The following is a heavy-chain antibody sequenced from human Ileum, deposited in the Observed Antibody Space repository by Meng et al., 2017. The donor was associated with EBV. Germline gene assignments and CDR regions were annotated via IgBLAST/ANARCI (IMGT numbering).Heavy chain of an antibody. CDR1: GGNFTTFV. CDR3: ATDVGTVADH. Sequence: GAALKKPGSSVKISCSASGGNFTTFVFSWVRLAPGQGLEWMGGVTPVFTSTLYAKHFKDRVTITADESTNTAFMELKNLQSDDTAIYYCATDVGTVADHWGPGTLVTVSS. D-gene: IGHD4-23*01. CDR2: VTPVFTST. V-gene: IGHV1-69*01. J-gene: IGHJ4*02.